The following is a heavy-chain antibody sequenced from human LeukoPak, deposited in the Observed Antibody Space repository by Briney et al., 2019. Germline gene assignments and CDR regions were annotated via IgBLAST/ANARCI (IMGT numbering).Heavy chain of an antibody. D-gene: IGHD3-22*01. CDR2: IYYKGNT. V-gene: IGHV4-59*12. J-gene: IGHJ3*02. CDR3: ARGGFYDSSGGAFDI. CDR1: GGSITSYY. Sequence: PSETLSLTCTVSGGSITSYYWSWIRQPPGKGLEWIGYIYYKGNTKYNASLKSRVTMSVDTSKNLFFMKLTSVTAADTAVYYCARGGFYDSSGGAFDIWGQGTMVTVSS.